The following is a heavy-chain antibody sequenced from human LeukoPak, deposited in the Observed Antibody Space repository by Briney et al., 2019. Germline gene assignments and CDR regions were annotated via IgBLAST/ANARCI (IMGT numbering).Heavy chain of an antibody. Sequence: NPSETLSLTCTVSGGSISSGDYYWRWIRQPPGKVLEWIGYIYYSGSTYYNPSLKSRVTISVDTSKNQFSLKLRSVTAADTAVYYCARGGWRTSYYYYMYVWGKGTTVTVSS. CDR1: GGSISSGDYY. CDR2: IYYSGST. J-gene: IGHJ6*03. CDR3: ARGGWRTSYYYYMYV. D-gene: IGHD1-7*01. V-gene: IGHV4-30-4*08.